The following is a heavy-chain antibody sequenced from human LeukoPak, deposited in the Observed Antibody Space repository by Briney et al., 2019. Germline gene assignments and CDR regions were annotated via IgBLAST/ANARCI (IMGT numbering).Heavy chain of an antibody. Sequence: ALELVSSISSISSYIYYAVSVKGRFTISRDNAANSLYLQMNNLRDEDTAVYYCARRDPFDYWGQGTMVTVSS. V-gene: IGHV3-21*01. CDR2: ISSISSYI. CDR3: ARRDPFDY. J-gene: IGHJ4*02.